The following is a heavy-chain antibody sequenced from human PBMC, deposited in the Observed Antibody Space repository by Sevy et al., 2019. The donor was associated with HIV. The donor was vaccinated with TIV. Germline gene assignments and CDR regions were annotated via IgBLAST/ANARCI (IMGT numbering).Heavy chain of an antibody. CDR3: ARDLRWYFDL. CDR1: GFTFSSYS. V-gene: IGHV3-48*01. CDR2: ISSSSSTI. Sequence: GGSLRLSCAASGFTFSSYSMNWVRQAPGKGLEWVSYISSSSSTIYYADSVKGRFTISRDNAKNSLYLQMNSLRAEDTAVYYCARDLRWYFDLWGRGTLVTVSS. J-gene: IGHJ2*01.